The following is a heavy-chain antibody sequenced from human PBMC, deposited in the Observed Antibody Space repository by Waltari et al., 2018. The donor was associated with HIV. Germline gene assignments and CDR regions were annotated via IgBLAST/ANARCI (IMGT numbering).Heavy chain of an antibody. CDR3: AREYYFDSSGYNSGFDY. V-gene: IGHV3-30*01. Sequence: QVQLVESGGGVVQPGRSLRLSCAASGFPFSTYVMPWVRQAPGKGLEWVADISPDGSDKYHADSVKGRFTISRDNSKNTLYLQMNSLRAEDTAVYFCAREYYFDSSGYNSGFDYWGQGTLVTVSS. CDR1: GFPFSTYV. CDR2: ISPDGSDK. D-gene: IGHD3-22*01. J-gene: IGHJ4*02.